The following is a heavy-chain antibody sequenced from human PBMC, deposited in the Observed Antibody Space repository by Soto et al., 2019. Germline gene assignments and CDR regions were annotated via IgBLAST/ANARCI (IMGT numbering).Heavy chain of an antibody. CDR2: INPSGGST. J-gene: IGHJ4*02. CDR1: GYTFTSYY. D-gene: IGHD3-22*01. V-gene: IGHV1-46*01. Sequence: QVQLVQSGAEVKKPGASVKVSCKASGYTFTSYYMHWVRQAPGQGLEWMGIINPSGGSTSYAQKFQGRDTMTRDTSTSTVYMELSSLRSEDTAVYYCARDSKYYYDSSGYSGDYWGQGTLVTVSS. CDR3: ARDSKYYYDSSGYSGDY.